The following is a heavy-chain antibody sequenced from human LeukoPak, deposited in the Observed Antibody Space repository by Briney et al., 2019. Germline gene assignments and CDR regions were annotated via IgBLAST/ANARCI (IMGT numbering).Heavy chain of an antibody. D-gene: IGHD3-10*01. J-gene: IGHJ6*03. CDR3: ARDHRGSGSRYYYYYMDV. CDR1: GFSFRSHG. Sequence: GGSLRLSCAASGFSFRSHGMNWVRQAPGKGLVWVSRINSDGSSTSYADSVKGRFTISRDNAKNTLYLQMNSLRAEDTAVYYCARDHRGSGSRYYYYYMDVWGKGTTVTISS. CDR2: INSDGSST. V-gene: IGHV3-74*01.